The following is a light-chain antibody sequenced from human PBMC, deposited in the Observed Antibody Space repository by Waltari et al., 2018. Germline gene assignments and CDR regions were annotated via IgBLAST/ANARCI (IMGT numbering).Light chain of an antibody. CDR1: SSASGAYEV. CDR3: SSFTSSTTGI. CDR2: DVN. J-gene: IGLJ2*01. V-gene: IGLV2-14*03. Sequence: SALTQPDSVSGSPGQSITISCRGISSASGAYEVLSWYQQHPGKAPTVIIYDVNNRPSGVSNRFSGSKSGSSASLTISGLQAEDEADYYCSSFTSSTTGIFGGGTKVTVL.